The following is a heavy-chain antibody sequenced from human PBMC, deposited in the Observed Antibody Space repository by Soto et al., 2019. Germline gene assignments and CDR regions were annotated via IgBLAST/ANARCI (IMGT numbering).Heavy chain of an antibody. V-gene: IGHV4-39*01. J-gene: IGHJ6*02. CDR2: IYYSGST. Sequence: SETLSLTCTVSGGSISSSSYYWGWIRQPPGKGLEWIGSIYYSGSTYYNPSLKSRVTISVDTSKNQFSLKLSSVTAADTAVYYCARARGRVQLRNYYYYGMDVWGQGTTVTVSS. CDR3: ARARGRVQLRNYYYYGMDV. D-gene: IGHD5-18*01. CDR1: GGSISSSSYY.